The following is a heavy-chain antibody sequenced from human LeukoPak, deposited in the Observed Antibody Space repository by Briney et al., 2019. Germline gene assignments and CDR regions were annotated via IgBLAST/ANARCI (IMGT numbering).Heavy chain of an antibody. J-gene: IGHJ4*02. CDR2: ISSSSYYI. CDR1: GFTFSCYT. CDR3: VRVGDYYDSGGYQGFDY. V-gene: IGHV3-21*01. Sequence: WWPLRLSCAASGFTFSCYTMNWLRPAPGKGLEWVSPISSSSYYIYYADSVKGRLTISRDNAKNSVYLQMNSLRDEDTAVYYCVRVGDYYDSGGYQGFDYWGQGTLVTVSS. D-gene: IGHD3-22*01.